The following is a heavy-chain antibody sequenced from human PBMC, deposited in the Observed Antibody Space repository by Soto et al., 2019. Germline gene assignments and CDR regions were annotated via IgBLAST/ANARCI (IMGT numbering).Heavy chain of an antibody. CDR1: GYSISSGYY. J-gene: IGHJ6*02. CDR2: IYHSGST. CDR3: ARDSDYYDSSGYSLYYYYYYGMDV. D-gene: IGHD3-22*01. Sequence: LETLSLTCAVSGYSISSGYYWGWIRQPPGKGLEWIGSIYHSGSTYYNPSLKSRVTISVDTSKNQFSLKLSSVTAADTAVYYCARDSDYYDSSGYSLYYYYYYGMDVRGQGTTVTVSS. V-gene: IGHV4-38-2*02.